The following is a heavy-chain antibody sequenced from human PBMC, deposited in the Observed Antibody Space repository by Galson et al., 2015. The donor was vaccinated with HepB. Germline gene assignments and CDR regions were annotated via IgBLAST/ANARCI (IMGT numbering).Heavy chain of an antibody. CDR3: ARVYFGSGSSSAYWYFDL. CDR1: GFTFSTHA. CDR2: ISSTGTTM. V-gene: IGHV3-48*02. J-gene: IGHJ2*01. D-gene: IGHD3-10*01. Sequence: SLRLSCAASGFTFSTHAMTWVRQVPGKGLESVSYISSTGTTMYYADSAKGRFTISRDNAQNSLYLQMNSLRDEDTAVYYCARVYFGSGSSSAYWYFDLWGRGALVTVSS.